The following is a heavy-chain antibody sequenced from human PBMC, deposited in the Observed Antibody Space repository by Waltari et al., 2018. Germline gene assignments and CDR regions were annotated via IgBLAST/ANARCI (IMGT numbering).Heavy chain of an antibody. CDR3: TRVPLVSRYYNFWSGFFDF. V-gene: IGHV3-49*04. CDR2: ISRESHGGTA. CDR1: GFTFRDYI. J-gene: IGHJ4*02. D-gene: IGHD3-3*01. Sequence: VYLAESGGGLVEPGRSLRLSCSASGFTFRDYILSWVRLAPGKGLEWVGSISRESHGGTAYYAASVKGRFTISRDNSNRIAYLQMTSLRSEDTGVYFCTRVPLVSRYYNFWSGFFDFWGQGTLLTVSS.